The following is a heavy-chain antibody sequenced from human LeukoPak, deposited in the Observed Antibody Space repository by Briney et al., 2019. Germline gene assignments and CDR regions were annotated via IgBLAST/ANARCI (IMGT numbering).Heavy chain of an antibody. Sequence: SETLSLTCTVSGGSISSYYWSWIRQPPGKGLEWIGYIYYSGSTNYNPSLKSRVTISVDTSKNQLSLKLSSVTAADTAVYYCARVAAGIGFFQHWGQGTLVTASS. J-gene: IGHJ1*01. CDR2: IYYSGST. V-gene: IGHV4-59*08. CDR1: GGSISSYY. CDR3: ARVAAGIGFFQH. D-gene: IGHD6-13*01.